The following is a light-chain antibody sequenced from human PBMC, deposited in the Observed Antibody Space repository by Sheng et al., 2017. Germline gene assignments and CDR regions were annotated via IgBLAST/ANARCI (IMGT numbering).Light chain of an antibody. CDR2: AAS. Sequence: DMQMTQSPSSLSASVGDVVTITCRASQNINNYLNWYQHKPGQAPNLLIYAASRLQSGVPFRFSGSGSGTDFTLTIYSLQPEDIATYYCQQSYDSPWTFGPGTKVEIK. J-gene: IGKJ1*01. V-gene: IGKV1-39*01. CDR1: QNINNY. CDR3: QQSYDSPWT.